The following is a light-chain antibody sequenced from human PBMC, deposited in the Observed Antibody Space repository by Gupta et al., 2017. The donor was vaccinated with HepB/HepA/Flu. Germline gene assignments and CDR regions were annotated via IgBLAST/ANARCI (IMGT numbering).Light chain of an antibody. CDR2: DND. V-gene: IGLV1-44*01. Sequence: QSVLTHPPSLSGTPGQRATISCSGGRPNIGSNAVKWYQQLPEAAHKLLIHDNDQRPSGVPDRFSGSKSGTSASLAISGLQSEDEADYYCAAWDDSLNGRYVVGTGTKVTVL. J-gene: IGLJ1*01. CDR3: AAWDDSLNGRYV. CDR1: RPNIGSNA.